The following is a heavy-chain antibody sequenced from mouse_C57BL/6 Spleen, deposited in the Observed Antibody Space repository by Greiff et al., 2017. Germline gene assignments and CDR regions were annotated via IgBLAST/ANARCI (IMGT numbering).Heavy chain of an antibody. CDR3: ARYGYGFVDY. D-gene: IGHD2-10*02. CDR2: IRNKANGYTT. J-gene: IGHJ2*01. V-gene: IGHV7-3*01. CDR1: GFTFTDYY. Sequence: EVQVVESGGGLVQPGGSLSLSCAASGFTFTDYYMSWVRQPPGKALEWLGFIRNKANGYTTEYSASVKGRFTISRDNSQSILYLQMNALRAEDSATYYCARYGYGFVDYWGQGTTLTVSS.